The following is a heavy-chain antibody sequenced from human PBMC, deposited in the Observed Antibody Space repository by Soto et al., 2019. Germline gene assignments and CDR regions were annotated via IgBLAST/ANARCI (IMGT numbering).Heavy chain of an antibody. CDR3: ARDERDSCSGGDCFYFDY. CDR2: ISTYNGNT. Sequence: ASVKVSCKASGYTFTSYGISWVRQAPGQGLEWLGWISTYNGNTNSAPRLQGRLTLTTDTSTNTAYMELRSLTSDDTAVYYCARDERDSCSGGDCFYFDYWGQGTQVTVSS. J-gene: IGHJ4*02. D-gene: IGHD2-21*02. V-gene: IGHV1-18*04. CDR1: GYTFTSYG.